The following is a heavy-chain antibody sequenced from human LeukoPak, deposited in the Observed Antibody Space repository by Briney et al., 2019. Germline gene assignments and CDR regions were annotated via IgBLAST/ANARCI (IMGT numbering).Heavy chain of an antibody. CDR2: MYYGGSP. CDR3: VTGRYSYGWYDH. V-gene: IGHV4-59*13. CDR1: GGSISSFY. Sequence: PSETLSLTCTVSGGSISSFYWSRIRQPPGKGLEWIGYMYYGGSPNYNPSLKSRVITSLDTSKNQFSLKLNSVTTADTAVYYCVTGRYSYGWYDHWGQGILVTVSS. D-gene: IGHD1-26*01. J-gene: IGHJ5*02.